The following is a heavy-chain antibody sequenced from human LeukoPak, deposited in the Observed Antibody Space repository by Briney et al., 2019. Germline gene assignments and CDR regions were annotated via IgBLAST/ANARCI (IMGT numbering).Heavy chain of an antibody. Sequence: GGSLRLSCAASGFTFSSYSMNWVRRAPGKGLEWVSSISSSSYIYYADSVKGRFTISRDNAKNSLYLQMNSLRAEDTAVYYCASYCSSTSCQGNYYDSSGYSSWGQGTLVTVSS. J-gene: IGHJ4*02. D-gene: IGHD3-22*01. CDR3: ASYCSSTSCQGNYYDSSGYSS. V-gene: IGHV3-21*01. CDR1: GFTFSSYS. CDR2: ISSSSYI.